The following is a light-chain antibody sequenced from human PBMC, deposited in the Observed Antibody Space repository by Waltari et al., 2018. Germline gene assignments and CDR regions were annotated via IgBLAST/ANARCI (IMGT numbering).Light chain of an antibody. CDR3: AAWDDSLDGPV. V-gene: IGLV1-44*01. Sequence: QSVLTQTPSVSATPGQRVTISCSGSSSNIGINIVNWYQQLPGTAPKLLIHTNNQRPSGVPDRFSGSNSGTSASLAISGLQSEDEAEYYCAAWDDSLDGPVFGGGTKLTVL. CDR1: SSNIGINI. J-gene: IGLJ3*02. CDR2: TNN.